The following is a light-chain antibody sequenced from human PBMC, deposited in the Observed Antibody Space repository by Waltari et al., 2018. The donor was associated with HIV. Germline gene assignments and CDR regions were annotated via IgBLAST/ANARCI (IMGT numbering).Light chain of an antibody. CDR1: QDISSY. CDR2: DAS. J-gene: IGKJ4*01. Sequence: DIQMTQSTSSLSASVGDRVTITCQASQDISSYLHWYQQKPGKAPKLLIYDASNLETGVPSRFSGSGSGTDFTFTISSLQPEDIATYYCQQYDNLLTFGGGTKVEIK. CDR3: QQYDNLLT. V-gene: IGKV1-33*01.